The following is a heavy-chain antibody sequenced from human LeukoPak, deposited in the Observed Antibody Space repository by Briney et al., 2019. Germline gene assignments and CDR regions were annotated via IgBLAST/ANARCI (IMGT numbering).Heavy chain of an antibody. CDR1: GFTFSDYY. CDR3: ASTYSSGWYSRALYYYYMDV. CDR2: ISSSVSTI. D-gene: IGHD6-19*01. Sequence: GGSLRLSCAASGFTFSDYYISWIRQAPGKGLEWVSYISSSVSTIYYADSVKGRFTISRDNAKNSLYLQMNSLRAEDTAVYYCASTYSSGWYSRALYYYYMDVWGKGTTVTVSS. V-gene: IGHV3-11*01. J-gene: IGHJ6*03.